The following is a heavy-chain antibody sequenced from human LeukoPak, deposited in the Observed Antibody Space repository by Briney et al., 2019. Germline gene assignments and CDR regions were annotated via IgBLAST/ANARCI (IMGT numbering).Heavy chain of an antibody. V-gene: IGHV3-21*01. D-gene: IGHD1-20*01. CDR1: GFTFSSYS. CDR3: ARDITIRMVPFDY. Sequence: GGSLRLSCAASGFTFSSYSMNWVRQAPGKGLEWVSSISSSSSYIYYGDSVKGRFTISRDNAKNSLYLQMNSLRAEDTAVYYCARDITIRMVPFDYWGQGTLVTVSS. CDR2: ISSSSSYI. J-gene: IGHJ4*02.